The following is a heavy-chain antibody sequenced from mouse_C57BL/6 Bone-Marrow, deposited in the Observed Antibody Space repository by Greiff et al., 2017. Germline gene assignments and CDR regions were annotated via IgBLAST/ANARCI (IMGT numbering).Heavy chain of an antibody. D-gene: IGHD2-3*01. J-gene: IGHJ2*01. V-gene: IGHV1-15*01. CDR1: GYTFTDYE. CDR2: IDPETGGT. Sequence: VQLQQSGAELVRPGASVTLSCKASGYTFTDYEMHWVKQTPVHGLEWIGAIDPETGGTAYKQKFKGKAILTADKSSSTAYMELRSLTSEDSAVYYCTRRDGYYYFGYWGQGATLTVSS. CDR3: TRRDGYYYFGY.